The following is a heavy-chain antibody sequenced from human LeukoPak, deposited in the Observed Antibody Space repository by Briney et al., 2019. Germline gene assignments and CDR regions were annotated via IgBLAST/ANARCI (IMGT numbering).Heavy chain of an antibody. CDR3: AREEHDFWSGSQYYFDY. V-gene: IGHV3-23*01. D-gene: IGHD3-3*01. Sequence: PGGSLRLSRAASGFTFSSYAMSWVRQAPGKGLEWVSAISGSGGSTYYADSVKGRFTISRDNSKNTPYLQMNSLRAEDTAVYYCAREEHDFWSGSQYYFDYWGQGTLVTVSS. J-gene: IGHJ4*02. CDR2: ISGSGGST. CDR1: GFTFSSYA.